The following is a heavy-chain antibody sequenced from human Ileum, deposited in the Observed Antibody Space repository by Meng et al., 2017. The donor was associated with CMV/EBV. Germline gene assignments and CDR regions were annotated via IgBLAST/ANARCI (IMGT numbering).Heavy chain of an antibody. J-gene: IGHJ4*02. CDR1: GFGFTRYS. Sequence: RTSGFGFTRYSMNWVRQTPGQGLEWMGWISTYSGDPTYARDFTGRFVFSLDTSVTTAYLQISSLQAEDTGVYYCATKGYNLNDPIDYWGQGTLVTVSS. D-gene: IGHD1-1*01. V-gene: IGHV7-4-1*02. CDR3: ATKGYNLNDPIDY. CDR2: ISTYSGDP.